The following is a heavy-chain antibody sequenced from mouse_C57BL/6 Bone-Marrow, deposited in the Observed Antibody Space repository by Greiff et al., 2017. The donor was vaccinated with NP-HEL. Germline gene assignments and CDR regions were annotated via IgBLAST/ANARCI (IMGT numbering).Heavy chain of an antibody. V-gene: IGHV1-42*01. Sequence: EVQLLQSGPELVKPGASVKISCKASGFSFTGYSMTWVQQSPEKSLEWIGALNPSTGGTTYNQKFKAKATLTVDKSSSTAYMQLKRLTSEDSAVYYCARGRAWFAYWGQGTLVTVSA. CDR1: GFSFTGYS. CDR2: LNPSTGGT. CDR3: ARGRAWFAY. J-gene: IGHJ3*01. D-gene: IGHD3-3*01.